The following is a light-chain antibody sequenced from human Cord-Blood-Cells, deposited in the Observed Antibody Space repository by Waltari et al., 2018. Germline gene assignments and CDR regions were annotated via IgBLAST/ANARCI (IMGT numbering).Light chain of an antibody. Sequence: DNQKTQSPSSVSASVGDRVTITCQASQDISNHLNWYQQKPGKAPKLLIYDASNLETGVPSRFSGSGSGTDFTFTISSLQPEDIATYYCQQYDNLPLTFGGGTKVEIK. CDR3: QQYDNLPLT. CDR1: QDISNH. CDR2: DAS. V-gene: IGKV1-33*01. J-gene: IGKJ4*01.